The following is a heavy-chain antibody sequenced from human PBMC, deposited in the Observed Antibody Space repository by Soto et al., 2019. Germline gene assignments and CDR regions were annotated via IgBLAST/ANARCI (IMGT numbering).Heavy chain of an antibody. V-gene: IGHV3-33*01. CDR1: GFTFSSYG. J-gene: IGHJ4*01. Sequence: PGGSLRLSCAASGFTFSSYGMHWVRQAPGKGLEWVAVIWYDGSNKYYADSVKGRFTISRDNSKNTLYLQMNSLRVEDTAVYYCARDIAVAGSDYWGQGTLVTVSS. CDR2: IWYDGSNK. CDR3: ARDIAVAGSDY. D-gene: IGHD6-19*01.